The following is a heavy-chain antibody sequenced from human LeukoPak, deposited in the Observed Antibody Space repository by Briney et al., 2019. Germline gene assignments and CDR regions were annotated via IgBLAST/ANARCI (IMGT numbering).Heavy chain of an antibody. V-gene: IGHV5-51*01. Sequence: GESLKISCKGSGYIFTSYWIGWVRQMPGKGLEWMGIIYPGDSDTRYSPSFQGQVTISADKSISTAYLQWSSLKASDTAMYYCASSLNYYDSSGYYYGFDYWGQGTLVTVSS. CDR3: ASSLNYYDSSGYYYGFDY. D-gene: IGHD3-22*01. J-gene: IGHJ4*02. CDR2: IYPGDSDT. CDR1: GYIFTSYW.